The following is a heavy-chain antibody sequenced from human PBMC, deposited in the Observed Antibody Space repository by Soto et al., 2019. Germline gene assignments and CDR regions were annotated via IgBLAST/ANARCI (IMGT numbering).Heavy chain of an antibody. CDR1: GYTFTNYG. J-gene: IGHJ5*02. D-gene: IGHD2-15*01. CDR3: ARGGLGYCSGGSCPRSWFDP. V-gene: IGHV1-18*01. Sequence: ASVKVSCKASGYTFTNYGITWVRQAPGQGLEWMGWISAYNGNTNYAQKLQGRVTMTTDTSTSTAYMELRSLRSDDTAVYYCARGGLGYCSGGSCPRSWFDPWGQGTLVTVSS. CDR2: ISAYNGNT.